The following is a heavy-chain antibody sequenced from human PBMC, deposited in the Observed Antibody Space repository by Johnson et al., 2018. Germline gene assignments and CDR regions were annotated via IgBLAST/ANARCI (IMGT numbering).Heavy chain of an antibody. CDR2: ISSSGSTI. CDR1: GFTFSDYY. J-gene: IGHJ6*03. Sequence: QVQLVESGGGLVKPGGSLRLSCAASGFTFSDYYMSWIRQAPGKGLEWVSYISSSGSTIYYADSVKGRFTISRDNAKNSLYLQMNGLRAEDTAVYYCARDRATCTNGVCLPHYYMDVWGKGTTVTVSS. CDR3: ARDRATCTNGVCLPHYYMDV. D-gene: IGHD2-8*01. V-gene: IGHV3-11*04.